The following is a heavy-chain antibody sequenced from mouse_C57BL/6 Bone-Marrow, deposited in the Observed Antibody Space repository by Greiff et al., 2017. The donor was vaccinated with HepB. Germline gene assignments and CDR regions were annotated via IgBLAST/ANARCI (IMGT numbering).Heavy chain of an antibody. D-gene: IGHD4-1*01. Sequence: QVQLQQPGAELVKPGASVKLSCKASGYTFTSYWMQWVKQRPGQGLEWIGEIDPSDSYTNYNQKFKGKATLTVDPSSSTAYMQLSSLTSEDSAVYYCARSRTGKYAMDYWGQGTSVTVSS. J-gene: IGHJ4*01. CDR1: GYTFTSYW. CDR3: ARSRTGKYAMDY. V-gene: IGHV1-50*01. CDR2: IDPSDSYT.